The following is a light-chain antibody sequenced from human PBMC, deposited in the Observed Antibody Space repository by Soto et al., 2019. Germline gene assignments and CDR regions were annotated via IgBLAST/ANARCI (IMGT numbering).Light chain of an antibody. Sequence: EIVLTQSPATLSLSLGERATLSCRASQSVSSYLARYQQKPCQAPRLLIYDASNRATGISARFSGSGSGTDFTLTISSLEPEDFAVYYCQQRSKWPPEVTFGQGTRLEI. CDR2: DAS. CDR3: QQRSKWPPEVT. J-gene: IGKJ5*01. V-gene: IGKV3-11*01. CDR1: QSVSSY.